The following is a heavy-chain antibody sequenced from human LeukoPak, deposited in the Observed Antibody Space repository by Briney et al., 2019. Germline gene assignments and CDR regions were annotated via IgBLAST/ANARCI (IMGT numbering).Heavy chain of an antibody. CDR2: ISGSGGST. CDR3: AKVSSSGWYFGYFDY. D-gene: IGHD6-19*01. CDR1: GFTFTTYA. J-gene: IGHJ4*02. Sequence: GGSLRLSCAASGFTFTTYALSWVRQAPGKGLEWVSTISGSGGSTYYADSVKGRFTISGDNSKNTLYLQMNSLRAEDTAVYYCAKVSSSGWYFGYFDYWGQGTLVTVPS. V-gene: IGHV3-23*01.